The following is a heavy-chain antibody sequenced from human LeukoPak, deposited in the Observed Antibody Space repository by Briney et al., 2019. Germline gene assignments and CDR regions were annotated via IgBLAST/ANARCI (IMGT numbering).Heavy chain of an antibody. CDR3: ARVPKGVLTGYYFGMDV. CDR1: GFTFSSYD. V-gene: IGHV3-13*01. Sequence: GGPLRLSCAASGFTFSSYDMHWVRQATGKGLEWVSAIGTAGDTYYPGSVKGRFTISRENAKNSLYLQMNSLRAGDTAVYYCARVPKGVLTGYYFGMDVWGQGTTVTVSS. CDR2: IGTAGDT. J-gene: IGHJ6*02. D-gene: IGHD3-9*01.